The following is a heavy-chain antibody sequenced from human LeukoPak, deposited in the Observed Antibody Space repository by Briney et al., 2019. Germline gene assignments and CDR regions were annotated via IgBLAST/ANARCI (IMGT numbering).Heavy chain of an antibody. Sequence: GGSLRLSCAASGFTFSSYWMHWVRQAPGKGLVWVSRINSDGSSTSCADSVKGRFTISRDNAKNTLYLQMNSLRAEDTAVYYCARASYQLQGYFDYWGQGTLVTVSS. CDR2: INSDGSST. V-gene: IGHV3-74*01. CDR3: ARASYQLQGYFDY. CDR1: GFTFSSYW. J-gene: IGHJ4*02. D-gene: IGHD2-2*01.